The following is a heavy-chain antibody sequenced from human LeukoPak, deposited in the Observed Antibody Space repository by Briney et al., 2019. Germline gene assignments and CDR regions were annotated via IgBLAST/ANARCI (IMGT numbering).Heavy chain of an antibody. V-gene: IGHV4-4*07. CDR1: GGSISSYY. J-gene: IGHJ6*03. CDR2: IYTSGST. Sequence: PSETLSLTCTVSGGSISSYYWSWIRQPPGKGLEWIGRIYTSGSTNYNPSLKSRVTMSVDTSKNQFSLKLSSVTAADTAVYYCARGGTRSYYYYMDVWGKGTTVTVSS. CDR3: ARGGTRSYYYYMDV.